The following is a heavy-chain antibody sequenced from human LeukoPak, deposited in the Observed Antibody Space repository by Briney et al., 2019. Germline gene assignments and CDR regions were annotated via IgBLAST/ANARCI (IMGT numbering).Heavy chain of an antibody. CDR2: IYYSGST. D-gene: IGHD2-2*01. Sequence: SETLSLTCTVSGGSISSSSYYWGWIRQPPGKGRVGIGSIYYSGSTYYNPSLKSRVTISVDTYKNQFSLKLSSVTAADTAVYYCARFTAAISIDYWGQETLVTVSS. CDR3: ARFTAAISIDY. V-gene: IGHV4-39*01. CDR1: GGSISSSSYY. J-gene: IGHJ4*02.